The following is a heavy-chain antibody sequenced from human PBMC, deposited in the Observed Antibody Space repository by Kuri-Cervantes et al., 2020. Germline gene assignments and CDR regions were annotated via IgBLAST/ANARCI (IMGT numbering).Heavy chain of an antibody. CDR2: IYHSGST. J-gene: IGHJ6*02. CDR3: ARSPYRYYDFWSGSYGHQYGMDV. Sequence: SETLSLTCAVSGGSISSSNWWSWVRQPPGKGLEWIGEIYHSGSTNYNPSLKSRVTISVDTSKNQFSLKLSSVTAADTAVYYCARSPYRYYDFWSGSYGHQYGMDVWGQGTTVTVSS. CDR1: GGSISSSNW. V-gene: IGHV4-4*02. D-gene: IGHD3-3*01.